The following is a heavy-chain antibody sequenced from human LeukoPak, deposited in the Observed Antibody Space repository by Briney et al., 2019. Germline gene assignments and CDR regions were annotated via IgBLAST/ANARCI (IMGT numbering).Heavy chain of an antibody. CDR2: INHSGST. CDR3: ARPRPMVRGVKGAKGYYFDY. Sequence: PSETLSLTCAVYGGSFSGYYWSWIRQPPGKGLEWIGEINHSGSTNYNPSLKSRATISVDTSKNQFSLKLSSVTAADTAVYYCARPRPMVRGVKGAKGYYFDYWGQGTLVTVSS. CDR1: GGSFSGYY. V-gene: IGHV4-34*01. D-gene: IGHD3-10*01. J-gene: IGHJ4*02.